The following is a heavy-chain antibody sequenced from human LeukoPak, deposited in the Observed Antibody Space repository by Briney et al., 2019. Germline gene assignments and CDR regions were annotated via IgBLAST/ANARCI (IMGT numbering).Heavy chain of an antibody. V-gene: IGHV3-9*01. J-gene: IGHJ4*02. Sequence: PGGSLRLSCAASGFTFDDYAMHWVRQAPGKGLEWVSGISWNSGSIGYADSVKGRFTISRDNAKNSLYLQMNSLRAEDTALYYXXXXXXXSNYPHYFDYWGQGTLVTVSS. CDR3: XXXXXXSNYPHYFDY. CDR1: GFTFDDYA. D-gene: IGHD4-4*01. CDR2: ISWNSGSI.